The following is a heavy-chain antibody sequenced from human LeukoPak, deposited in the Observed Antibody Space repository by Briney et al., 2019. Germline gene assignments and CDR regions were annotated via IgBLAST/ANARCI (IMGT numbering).Heavy chain of an antibody. CDR2: ISPSGGIT. CDR1: GFTFSSHG. J-gene: IGHJ3*02. D-gene: IGHD6-19*01. V-gene: IGHV3-23*01. CDR3: ARGSSGWYFEDAFDI. Sequence: GGTLRLSCAASGFTFSSHGMNWVCQAPGKGLEWVSGISPSGGITYYTDSVKGRFTISRDNSKNTVSLQMNSLRAEDTAVYYCARGSSGWYFEDAFDIWGQGTMVTVSS.